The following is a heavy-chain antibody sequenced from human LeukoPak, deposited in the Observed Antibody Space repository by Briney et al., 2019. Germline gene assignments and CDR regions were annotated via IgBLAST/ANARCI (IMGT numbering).Heavy chain of an antibody. Sequence: PGGSLRLSCAASRFTFDDYGMHWVRQVPGKGLEWVSLISGDGSSTYYADSVKGRFTISRDNSKNSLYLQMNSLRTEDTALYYCAEDAYSSGWYYFDSWGQGTLVTVSS. CDR3: AEDAYSSGWYYFDS. V-gene: IGHV3-43*02. J-gene: IGHJ4*02. CDR2: ISGDGSST. D-gene: IGHD6-19*01. CDR1: RFTFDDYG.